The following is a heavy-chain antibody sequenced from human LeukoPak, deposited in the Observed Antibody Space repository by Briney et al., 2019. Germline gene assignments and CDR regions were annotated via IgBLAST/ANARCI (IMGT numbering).Heavy chain of an antibody. Sequence: SETLSLTCTVSGGSISSYYWSWIRQPPGKGLEWIGYIYYSGSTNYNPSLKSRVTISVDTSKNQFSLKLSSVTAADTAVYYCARHLPYDSSGYYLDWYFDLWGRSTLVTVSS. CDR1: GGSISSYY. V-gene: IGHV4-59*08. D-gene: IGHD3-22*01. CDR2: IYYSGST. CDR3: ARHLPYDSSGYYLDWYFDL. J-gene: IGHJ2*01.